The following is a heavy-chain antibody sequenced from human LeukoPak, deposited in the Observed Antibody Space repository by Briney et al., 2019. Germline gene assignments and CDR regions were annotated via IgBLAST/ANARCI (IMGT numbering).Heavy chain of an antibody. CDR1: GGSISYYY. V-gene: IGHV4-59*01. Sequence: SETLSLTCTVSGGSISYYYWSWIRQPPGKGLDWIGFVYYSGSTNYNPSLKSRVTISVDTSKNQFSLKLSSVTAADTAVYYCARAYGAIFDYWGQGTLVTVSS. J-gene: IGHJ4*02. CDR3: ARAYGAIFDY. CDR2: VYYSGST. D-gene: IGHD4/OR15-4a*01.